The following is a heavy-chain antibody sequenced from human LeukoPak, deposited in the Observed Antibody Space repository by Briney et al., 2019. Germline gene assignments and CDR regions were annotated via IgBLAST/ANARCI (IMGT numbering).Heavy chain of an antibody. D-gene: IGHD3-10*01. J-gene: IGHJ4*02. CDR2: IKPDGSEK. CDR1: AITFSNSW. V-gene: IGHV3-7*01. Sequence: GGSLRLSCVASAITFSNSWMNWVRQAPGEGLEWVATIKPDGSEKWYVNSVKGRFTISRDNAKNSLYLQMDSLRVDDTAVYYCATDRFYNTFDYWGQGTLVTVSS. CDR3: ATDRFYNTFDY.